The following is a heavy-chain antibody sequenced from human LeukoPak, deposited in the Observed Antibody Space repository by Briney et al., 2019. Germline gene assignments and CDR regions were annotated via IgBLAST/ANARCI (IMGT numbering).Heavy chain of an antibody. Sequence: GRSLRLSCAASGFTFSRYTMHWVRQAPGKGLEWVAIISYDGSNKYYADSVKGRFTISRDNSKNTLYLQVNSLRAEDTAVYYCARDLQAMGSLGYWGQGTLVTVSS. CDR2: ISYDGSNK. CDR1: GFTFSRYT. V-gene: IGHV3-30-3*01. J-gene: IGHJ4*02. D-gene: IGHD5-18*01. CDR3: ARDLQAMGSLGY.